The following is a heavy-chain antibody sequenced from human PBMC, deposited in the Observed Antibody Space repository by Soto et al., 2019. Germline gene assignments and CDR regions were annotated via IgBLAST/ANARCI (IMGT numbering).Heavy chain of an antibody. CDR2: IYYSGST. CDR3: ARLSIVVVVAAIQYNWFDP. D-gene: IGHD2-15*01. Sequence: QLQLQESGPGLVKPSETLSLTCTVSGGSISSSSYYWGWIRQPPGKGLEWIGSIYYSGSTYYNPSLKSRVTLSVDTSKNQFSLKLSSVTAADTAVYYCARLSIVVVVAAIQYNWFDPWGQGTLVTVSS. V-gene: IGHV4-39*01. CDR1: GGSISSSSYY. J-gene: IGHJ5*02.